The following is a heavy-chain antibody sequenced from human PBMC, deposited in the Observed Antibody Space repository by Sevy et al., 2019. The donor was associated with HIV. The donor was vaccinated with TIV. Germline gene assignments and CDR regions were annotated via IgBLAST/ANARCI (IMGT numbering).Heavy chain of an antibody. V-gene: IGHV4-4*07. D-gene: IGHD6-6*01. CDR1: GDSISSYY. CDR3: ARGGREYSSSYYYYYGMDV. CDR2: IYTSGST. Sequence: SETLSLTCTVSGDSISSYYWSWIRQPAGKGLEWIGRIYTSGSTNYNPSLKSRVTMSVDTSKNQFSLKLSSVTAADTAVYYCARGGREYSSSYYYYYGMDVWGQGTTVTVSS. J-gene: IGHJ6*02.